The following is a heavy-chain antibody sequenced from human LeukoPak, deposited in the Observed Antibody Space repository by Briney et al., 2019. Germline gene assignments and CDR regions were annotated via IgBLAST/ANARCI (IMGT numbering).Heavy chain of an antibody. CDR1: GFTFSSYA. CDR2: ISSNGGST. Sequence: GGSLRLSCSASGFTFSSYAMHWVRQAPGKGLEYVSAISSNGGSTYYADSVKGRFTISRDNSKNTLHLQMSSLRAEDTAVYYCVHGYSSGWYWFDPWGQGTLVTVSS. D-gene: IGHD6-19*01. V-gene: IGHV3-64D*09. CDR3: VHGYSSGWYWFDP. J-gene: IGHJ5*02.